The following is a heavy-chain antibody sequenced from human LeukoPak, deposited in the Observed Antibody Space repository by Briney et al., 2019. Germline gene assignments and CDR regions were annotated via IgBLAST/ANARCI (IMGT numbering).Heavy chain of an antibody. CDR3: ARGRWTGYCTSASCYSGLDP. J-gene: IGHJ5*02. Sequence: ASVKVSCKASGYTFTDYYMHWVRQATGQGLEWMGWMNPNSGNTGYAQKFQDRVTMTRSTSISTAYMELSSLRSEDAAVYYCARGRWTGYCTSASCYSGLDPWGQGTLVTVSS. V-gene: IGHV1-8*02. CDR2: MNPNSGNT. D-gene: IGHD2-2*02. CDR1: GYTFTDYY.